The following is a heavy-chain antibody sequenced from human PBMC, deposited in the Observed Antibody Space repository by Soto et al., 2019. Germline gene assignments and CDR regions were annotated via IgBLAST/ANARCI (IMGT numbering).Heavy chain of an antibody. J-gene: IGHJ6*02. Sequence: PSETLSLTCTVSGGSISSYYWSWIRQPPGKGLEWIGYIYYSGSTNYNPSLKSRVTISVGTSKSQFSLKLSSVTAADTAVYYCAREAYTMVRGVIRGYGMDVWGQGTTVTVSS. V-gene: IGHV4-59*01. CDR1: GGSISSYY. CDR3: AREAYTMVRGVIRGYGMDV. CDR2: IYYSGST. D-gene: IGHD3-10*01.